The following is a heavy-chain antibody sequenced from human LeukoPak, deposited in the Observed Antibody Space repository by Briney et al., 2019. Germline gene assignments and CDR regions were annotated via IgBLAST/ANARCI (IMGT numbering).Heavy chain of an antibody. CDR3: ASSYGSSAYYPFDY. D-gene: IGHD3-22*01. Sequence: GGSLRLSCAASGFTFSSYSMNWVRQAPGKGLEWVSSISSSSSYIYYADSVKGRFTISRDNSKNTLYLQMNTLRAEDTAIYYCASSYGSSAYYPFDYWGQGTLVTVFS. CDR1: GFTFSSYS. CDR2: ISSSSSYI. V-gene: IGHV3-21*04. J-gene: IGHJ4*02.